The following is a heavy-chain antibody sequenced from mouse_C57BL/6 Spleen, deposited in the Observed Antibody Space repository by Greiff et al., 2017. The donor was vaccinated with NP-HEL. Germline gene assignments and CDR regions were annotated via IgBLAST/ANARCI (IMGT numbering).Heavy chain of an antibody. CDR3: ARRADGGSFDY. CDR2: ISSGSSTI. D-gene: IGHD3-1*01. CDR1: GFTFSDYG. J-gene: IGHJ2*01. V-gene: IGHV5-17*01. Sequence: DVMLVESGGGLVKPGGSLKLSCAASGFTFSDYGMHWVRQAPEKGLEWVAYISSGSSTIYYADTVKGRFTISRDNAKNTLFLQMTSLRSEDTAMYYCARRADGGSFDYWGQGTTLTVSS.